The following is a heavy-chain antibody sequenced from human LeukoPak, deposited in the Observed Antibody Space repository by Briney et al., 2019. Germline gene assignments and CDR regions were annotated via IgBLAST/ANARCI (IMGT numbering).Heavy chain of an antibody. D-gene: IGHD3-22*01. V-gene: IGHV3-23*01. J-gene: IGHJ4*02. CDR2: ISGSGGST. Sequence: GGSLRLSCAASGFTFSSYGMSWVRQAPGKGLEWVSAISGSGGSTYYADSVKGRFTISRDNSKNTLYLQMNSLRAEDTAVYYCAKHTMIVVVILDYWGQGTLVTVSS. CDR3: AKHTMIVVVILDY. CDR1: GFTFSSYG.